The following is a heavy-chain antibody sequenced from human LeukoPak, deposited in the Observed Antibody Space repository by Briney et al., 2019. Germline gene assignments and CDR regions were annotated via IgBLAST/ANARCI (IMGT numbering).Heavy chain of an antibody. V-gene: IGHV3-30*02. J-gene: IGHJ4*02. CDR2: XXXDGSNK. D-gene: IGHD2-15*01. Sequence: GGSLRLSCAASGFTFSSYGMHWVRQAPGKXXXXXXXXXXDGSNKYYAHSVKGRFTISRDNSKNTLYLQMNSLRAEDTAVYYCAKEGLGYCSGGSCYYLDYWGQGTLVTVSS. CDR1: GFTFSSYG. CDR3: AKEGLGYCSGGSCYYLDY.